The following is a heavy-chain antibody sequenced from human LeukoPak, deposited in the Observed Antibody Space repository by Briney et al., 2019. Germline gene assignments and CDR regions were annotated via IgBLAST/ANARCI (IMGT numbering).Heavy chain of an antibody. CDR1: GFLLTDYG. V-gene: IGHV3-30*18. CDR3: AKDRSNTWSFDS. CDR2: ISYDESDK. J-gene: IGHJ4*02. D-gene: IGHD6-13*01. Sequence: ETSLRLSCAASGFLLTDYGMHWVRQAPGKGLEWLSMISYDESDKFYADSVRGRFTISRDTSRNTLYLQMYSLRVEDTAVYFCAKDRSNTWSFDSWGQGTLVTVSS.